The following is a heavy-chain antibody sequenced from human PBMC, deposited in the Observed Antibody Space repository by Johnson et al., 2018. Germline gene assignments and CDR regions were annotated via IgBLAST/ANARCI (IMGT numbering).Heavy chain of an antibody. J-gene: IGHJ6*03. CDR1: GFTFSSYT. Sequence: VQLVESGGGVVQPGRSLRLSCAASGFTFSSYTMNWVRQAPGKGLEWVSSISTSSSYIYYIDSVKGRFTISRDNAKNSLYLQMNSLRAEDTAVYYYARAGAKVGYYYYYMDVWGKGTTVTVSS. CDR3: ARAGAKVGYYYYYMDV. V-gene: IGHV3-21*01. CDR2: ISTSSSYI.